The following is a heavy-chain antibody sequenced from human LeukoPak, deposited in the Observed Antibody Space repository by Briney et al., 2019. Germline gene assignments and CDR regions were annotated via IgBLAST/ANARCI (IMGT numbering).Heavy chain of an antibody. Sequence: ASVKVSCKASGYTFTSYGISWVRQAPGQGLEWMGWISAYNGNTNYAQKLQGRVTMPTDTSTSTAYMELRSLRSDDTAVYYCARDIGSSRPGVFDYWGEGTLVTVSS. D-gene: IGHD6-6*01. J-gene: IGHJ4*02. CDR1: GYTFTSYG. CDR2: ISAYNGNT. V-gene: IGHV1-18*01. CDR3: ARDIGSSRPGVFDY.